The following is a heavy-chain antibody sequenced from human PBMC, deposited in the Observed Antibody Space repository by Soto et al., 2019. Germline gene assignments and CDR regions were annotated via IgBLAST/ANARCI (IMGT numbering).Heavy chain of an antibody. CDR3: ASAVSGVVITD. D-gene: IGHD3-3*01. Sequence: QVQLVESGGGVVQPGRSLRLSCAASGFTFSSYAMHWVRQAPGKVLEWVAVISYDGSNKYYADSVKSRFNISRYNAKYTLYLQMNSMRAEDTALDYCASAVSGVVITDWGQGTLVTVAS. CDR1: GFTFSSYA. V-gene: IGHV3-30-3*01. J-gene: IGHJ4*02. CDR2: ISYDGSNK.